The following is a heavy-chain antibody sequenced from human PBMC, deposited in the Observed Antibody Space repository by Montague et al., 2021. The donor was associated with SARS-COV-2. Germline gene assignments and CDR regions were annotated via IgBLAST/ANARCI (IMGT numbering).Heavy chain of an antibody. CDR3: ARDGDYGGTWYSFLQN. V-gene: IGHV6-1*01. J-gene: IGHJ1*01. D-gene: IGHD4-17*01. CDR2: TFYRSQWHT. CDR1: GDSVSSDTAA. Sequence: CAISGDSVSSDTAALHWIRQSPSRGLEWLGRTFYRSQWHTDSAASVRSRISFSGDISKIQFSLHLNSVTPEDTAIYYCARDGDYGGTWYSFLQNWGQGTLVIVSS.